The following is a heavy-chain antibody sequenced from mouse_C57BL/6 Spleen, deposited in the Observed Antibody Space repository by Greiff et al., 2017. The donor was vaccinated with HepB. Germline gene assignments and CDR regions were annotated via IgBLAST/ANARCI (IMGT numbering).Heavy chain of an antibody. J-gene: IGHJ1*03. CDR2: IYPGSGST. CDR1: GYTFTSYW. CDR3: ASSGGITTVYFDV. V-gene: IGHV1-55*01. D-gene: IGHD1-1*01. Sequence: QVQLQQPGAELVKPGASVKMSCKASGYTFTSYWITWVKQRPGQGLEWIGDIYPGSGSTNYNEKFKSKATLTVDKSSSTAYMQLSSLTSEDSAVYYCASSGGITTVYFDVWGTGTTVTVAS.